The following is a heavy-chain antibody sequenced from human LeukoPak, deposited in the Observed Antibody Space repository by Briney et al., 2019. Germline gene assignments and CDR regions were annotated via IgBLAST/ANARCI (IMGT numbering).Heavy chain of an antibody. Sequence: GASVKVSCKASGYTFTSYYMHWVRQAPGQGLEWMGIINPSGGSTSYAQKFQGRVTMTRDTSTSTVYMELSSLRSEDTAVYYSARDTKPMYYDFWSGYYTGGRSWFDPWGQGTLVTVSS. D-gene: IGHD3-3*01. J-gene: IGHJ5*02. V-gene: IGHV1-46*01. CDR2: INPSGGST. CDR1: GYTFTSYY. CDR3: ARDTKPMYYDFWSGYYTGGRSWFDP.